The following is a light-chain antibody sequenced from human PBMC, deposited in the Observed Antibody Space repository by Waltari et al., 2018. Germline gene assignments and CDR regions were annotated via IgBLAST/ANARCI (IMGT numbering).Light chain of an antibody. J-gene: IGKJ1*01. Sequence: EIVLTQSPGTLSLSPGEIATLSCRASQSVSRYLAWYKQKPGQAPRLLIYDTSIRATGVPDRFGGSGSGTDFSLTISRLEPEDFAVYYCQKYGTLPATFGQGTKVQMK. CDR2: DTS. CDR1: QSVSRY. CDR3: QKYGTLPAT. V-gene: IGKV3-20*01.